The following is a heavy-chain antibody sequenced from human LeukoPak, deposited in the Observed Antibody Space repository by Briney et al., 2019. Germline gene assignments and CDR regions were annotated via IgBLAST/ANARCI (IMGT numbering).Heavy chain of an antibody. V-gene: IGHV3-7*01. Sequence: GGSLRLSCAASGFTLSSYVMHWVRQAPGKGLEWVANIKQDGSEKYYVDSMKGRFTISRDNAKNSLYLQMNSLRAEDTAVYYCARLVAGLGSNDYWGQGTLVTVSS. CDR2: IKQDGSEK. CDR3: ARLVAGLGSNDY. CDR1: GFTLSSYV. J-gene: IGHJ4*02. D-gene: IGHD6-19*01.